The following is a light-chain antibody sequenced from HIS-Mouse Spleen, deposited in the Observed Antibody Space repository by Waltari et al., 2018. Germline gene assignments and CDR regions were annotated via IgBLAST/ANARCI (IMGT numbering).Light chain of an antibody. Sequence: QSALTQPASVSGSPGQSITISCTGTSSDVGGYNYVSWYQQHPRKAPKLMIYEVSKRPSGVSNRFSGSKSGNTASLTISGLQAEDEADYYCSSYTSSSTFFGTGTKVTVL. CDR2: EVS. V-gene: IGLV2-14*01. CDR1: SSDVGGYNY. J-gene: IGLJ1*01. CDR3: SSYTSSSTF.